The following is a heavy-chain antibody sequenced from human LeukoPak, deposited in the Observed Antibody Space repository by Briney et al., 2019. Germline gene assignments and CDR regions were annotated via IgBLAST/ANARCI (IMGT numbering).Heavy chain of an antibody. D-gene: IGHD3-10*01. V-gene: IGHV2-5*02. CDR1: GFSLTTSGVG. J-gene: IGHJ3*01. Sequence: ESGPTLVKPTQTLTLTCTFSGFSLTTSGVGVGWIRQPPGKALEWLALIFWGDDERYNPSLKSRVTITKDTSRNQVVLTMTNMDPVDTATYYCAHGIDSGTSTAAFDVWGQGTMVAVSS. CDR3: AHGIDSGTSTAAFDV. CDR2: IFWGDDE.